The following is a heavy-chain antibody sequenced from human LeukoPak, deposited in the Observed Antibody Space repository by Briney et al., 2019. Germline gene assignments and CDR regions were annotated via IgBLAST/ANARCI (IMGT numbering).Heavy chain of an antibody. CDR2: ITWNSDIK. CDR1: GFSFGDYA. CDR3: ARAPISGSYSQYFYMDV. D-gene: IGHD3-10*01. V-gene: IGHV3-9*01. J-gene: IGHJ6*03. Sequence: GGSLRLSCAASGFSFGDYAMHWVRQAPGKGLEWVSGITWNSDIKAYADAVKGRFTVSRDNAKNSLYLQMNSLRSDDTALYYCARAPISGSYSQYFYMDVWGKGTTVTISS.